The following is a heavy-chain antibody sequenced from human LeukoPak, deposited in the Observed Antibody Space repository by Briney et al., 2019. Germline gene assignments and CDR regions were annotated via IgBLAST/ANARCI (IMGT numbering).Heavy chain of an antibody. V-gene: IGHV4-61*02. CDR3: AREGAGYY. CDR2: IYTNGGI. D-gene: IGHD1-26*01. Sequence: SETLSLTCTVSGGSINSGNYYWNWIRQPAGKGLEWIGRIYTNGGIMYNPSLKSRVAISMDTSKNQFSLDLNSVTAADTAMYYCAREGAGYYWGQGTLVTVSP. J-gene: IGHJ4*02. CDR1: GGSINSGNYY.